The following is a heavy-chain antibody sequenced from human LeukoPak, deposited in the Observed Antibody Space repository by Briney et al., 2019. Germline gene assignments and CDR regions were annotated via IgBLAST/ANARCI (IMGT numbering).Heavy chain of an antibody. V-gene: IGHV4-59*08. CDR2: IYYSGST. CDR1: GGSTSSYY. Sequence: SETLSLTCTVSGGSTSSYYWSWIRQPPGKGLEWIGYIYYSGSTNHNPSLKSRVTISVDTSKNQFSLKLSSVTAADTAVYYCARGQGEFDYWGQGTLVTVSS. J-gene: IGHJ4*02. CDR3: ARGQGEFDY.